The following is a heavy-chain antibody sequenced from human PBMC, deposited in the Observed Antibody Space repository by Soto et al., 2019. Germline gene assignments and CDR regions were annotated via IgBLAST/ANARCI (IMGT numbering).Heavy chain of an antibody. CDR2: ISAYNGNT. D-gene: IGHD3-10*01. CDR3: ARDIKLLWFGELLVFRGPYYYFGMDV. J-gene: IGHJ6*02. CDR1: GYTFTSYG. Sequence: GASLNVSCKGSGYTFTSYGISSVRQATGQGLEWMGWISAYNGNTNYAQKLQGRVTMTTDTSTSTAYMELRSLRSDDTAVYYCARDIKLLWFGELLVFRGPYYYFGMDVWGQGTTVTVSS. V-gene: IGHV1-18*01.